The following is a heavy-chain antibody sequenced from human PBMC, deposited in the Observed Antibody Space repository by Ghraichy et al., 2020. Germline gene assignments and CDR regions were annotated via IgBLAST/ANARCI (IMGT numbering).Heavy chain of an antibody. CDR2: ISGSGGST. J-gene: IGHJ4*02. CDR1: GFTFSSYA. Sequence: GSLRLSCAASGFTFSSYAMSWVRQAPGKGLEWVSAISGSGGSTYYADSVKGRFTISRDNSKNTLYLQMNSLRAEDTAVYYCAKDDYYDSSGYPGGNYWGQGTLVTVSS. D-gene: IGHD3-22*01. V-gene: IGHV3-23*01. CDR3: AKDDYYDSSGYPGGNY.